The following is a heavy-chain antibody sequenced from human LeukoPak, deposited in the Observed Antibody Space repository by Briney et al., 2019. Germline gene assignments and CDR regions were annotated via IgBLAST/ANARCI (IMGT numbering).Heavy chain of an antibody. J-gene: IGHJ4*02. D-gene: IGHD4-17*01. V-gene: IGHV4-34*01. Sequence: SETLSLTCAVYGGSFSGYYWSWIRQPPGKGLEWIGEINHSGSTNYNPSLKSRVTMSVDTSKNQFSLKLSSVTAADTAVYYCPRGSPSYGDSPKARHLAYWPPVTLVDVSS. CDR1: GGSFSGYY. CDR2: INHSGST. CDR3: PRGSPSYGDSPKARHLAY.